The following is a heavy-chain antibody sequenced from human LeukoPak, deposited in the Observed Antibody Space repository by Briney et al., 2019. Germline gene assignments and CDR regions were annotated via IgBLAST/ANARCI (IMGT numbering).Heavy chain of an antibody. CDR1: GGSFSGYY. D-gene: IGHD3-10*01. J-gene: IGHJ4*02. CDR3: ARAHQIPPLDPPIYGAITMVRGDYYYFDY. Sequence: TSETLSLTCAVYGGSFSGYYWSWIRQTPGKGLEWIGEINHSGSTNYNPSLKSRLTISVDTSKNHFSLKLSSVTAADTAVYYCARAHQIPPLDPPIYGAITMVRGDYYYFDYWGQGTLVTVSS. V-gene: IGHV4-34*01. CDR2: INHSGST.